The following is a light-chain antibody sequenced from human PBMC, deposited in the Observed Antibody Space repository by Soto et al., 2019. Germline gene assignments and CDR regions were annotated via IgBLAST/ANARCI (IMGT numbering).Light chain of an antibody. CDR2: YVN. J-gene: IGLJ3*02. CDR1: SSDIGYYNY. V-gene: IGLV2-14*01. Sequence: QSALTQPASVSGSPGQSITISCTGTSSDIGYYNYVSWYQQHPGKAPKLMVYYVNNRPSWTSNRFSGSKSGNTASLTISGLQAEDEADYYCGSDTTSSSLWVFGGGTKLTVL. CDR3: GSDTTSSSLWV.